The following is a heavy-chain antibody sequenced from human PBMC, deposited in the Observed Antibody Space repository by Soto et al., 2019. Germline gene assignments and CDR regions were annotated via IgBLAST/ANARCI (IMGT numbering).Heavy chain of an antibody. Sequence: QVQLQESGPGLVKPSGTLSLTCAVSGGSISSSNWWSWVRQPPGKGLEWIGEIYHSGGTNYNPSLKSRATISVDKSKNQFSRKLSSVTAADTAVYYCARVSGSYYYGMDVWGQGTTVTVSS. J-gene: IGHJ6*02. V-gene: IGHV4-4*02. CDR1: GGSISSSNW. D-gene: IGHD1-26*01. CDR3: ARVSGSYYYGMDV. CDR2: IYHSGGT.